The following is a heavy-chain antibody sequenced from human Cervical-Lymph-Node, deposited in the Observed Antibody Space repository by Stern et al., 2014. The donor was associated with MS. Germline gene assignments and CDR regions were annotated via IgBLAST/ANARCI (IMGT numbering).Heavy chain of an antibody. Sequence: QVQLLESGAEVKKPGASVNVSCKPSGYIFSDYYIHWVRQAPGPGLEWMGWINPNRGGTKYAQSFQGRVAMTRDTSTNTANMELSGLKLDDTAVYFCARAVDTAMVIDGYWGPGTLVSVSS. J-gene: IGHJ4*02. CDR1: GYIFSDYY. CDR3: ARAVDTAMVIDGY. CDR2: INPNRGGT. D-gene: IGHD5-18*01. V-gene: IGHV1-2*02.